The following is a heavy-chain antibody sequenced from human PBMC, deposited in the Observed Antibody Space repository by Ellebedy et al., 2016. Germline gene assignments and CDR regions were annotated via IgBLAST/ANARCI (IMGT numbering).Heavy chain of an antibody. CDR3: ARSGVPNRDDIWFDP. V-gene: IGHV3-7*03. J-gene: IGHJ5*02. Sequence: GESLKISCAASGFTFSTYWMSWVRQAPGKGLEWVASIKQDESDKKYEDPVKGRFTISRDNAKNSVSLQMNSLRAEDTAMYYCARSGVPNRDDIWFDPWGQGTLVTVSA. CDR2: IKQDESDK. D-gene: IGHD1-1*01. CDR1: GFTFSTYW.